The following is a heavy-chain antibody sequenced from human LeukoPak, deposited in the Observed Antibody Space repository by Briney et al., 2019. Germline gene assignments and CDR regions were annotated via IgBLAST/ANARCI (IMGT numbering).Heavy chain of an antibody. CDR2: IYHSGST. J-gene: IGHJ4*02. CDR1: GYYISSGYY. Sequence: SETLSLTCTVSGYYISSGYYWAWIRQPPGKGLQWIGGIYHSGSTYYNPSLKSQVTISVDTSKNQFSLKLRSLTAADTAVYYCASGSLTGPFDYWGQGTLVTVSS. CDR3: ASGSLTGPFDY. D-gene: IGHD7-27*01. V-gene: IGHV4-38-2*02.